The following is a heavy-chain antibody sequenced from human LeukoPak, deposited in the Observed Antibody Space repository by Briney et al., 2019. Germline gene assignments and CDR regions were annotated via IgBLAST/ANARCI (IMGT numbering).Heavy chain of an antibody. CDR3: ATRPYLGYCNSTSCYETDY. CDR2: IYSGGST. V-gene: IGHV3-66*01. Sequence: GGSLRLSCAASGFKFSDSWMSWVRQAPGKGLEWVSVIYSGGSTYYADSVKGKFTISRDNSKDTLYLQMNSLRAEDTAVYYCATRPYLGYCNSTSCYETDYWGQGTLVTVSS. CDR1: GFKFSDSW. J-gene: IGHJ4*02. D-gene: IGHD2-2*01.